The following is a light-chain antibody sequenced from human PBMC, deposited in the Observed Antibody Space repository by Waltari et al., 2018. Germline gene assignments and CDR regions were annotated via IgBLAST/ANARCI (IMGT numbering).Light chain of an antibody. Sequence: QSALTQPASVSGSPGQSITISCTGTNNDIGAYNYVSWYQRHPGKAPKLILYEVSNRRSGVSGRFSGSKSGNTASLTISGLQAEDEADYYCGSYRVGFAYVVFGGGSKLSVL. CDR1: NNDIGAYNY. CDR3: GSYRVGFAYVV. CDR2: EVS. V-gene: IGLV2-14*01. J-gene: IGLJ3*02.